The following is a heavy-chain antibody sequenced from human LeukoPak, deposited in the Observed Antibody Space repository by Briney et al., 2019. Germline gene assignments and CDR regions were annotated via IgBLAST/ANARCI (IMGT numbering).Heavy chain of an antibody. J-gene: IGHJ4*02. CDR1: GYTFTSYG. Sequence: ASVKVSCKASGYTFTSYGISWVRQAPGQGLEWMGGIIPIFGTVNYAQKFQGRVTITADKSTSTAYMELRSLRSDDTAVYYCARRSADYSWDYWGQGTLVTVSS. CDR3: ARRSADYSWDY. V-gene: IGHV1-69*06. CDR2: IIPIFGTV. D-gene: IGHD3-9*01.